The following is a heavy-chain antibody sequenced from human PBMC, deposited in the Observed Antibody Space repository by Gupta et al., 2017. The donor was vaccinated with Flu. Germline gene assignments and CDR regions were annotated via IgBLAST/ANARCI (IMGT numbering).Heavy chain of an antibody. J-gene: IGHJ4*02. CDR2: ISYSSTYT. CDR1: GFTFGDFY. Sequence: QVQLVESGGGLVKPGGSLSLSCAASGFTFGDFYINWIRQAPGKGLEWVSYISYSSTYTDYADSVKGRFTISRDNAKDSVYLQMNSLRADDTAIYFCARGYITTAGLFDYWGRGTLVTVSS. D-gene: IGHD6-13*01. CDR3: ARGYITTAGLFDY. V-gene: IGHV3-11*05.